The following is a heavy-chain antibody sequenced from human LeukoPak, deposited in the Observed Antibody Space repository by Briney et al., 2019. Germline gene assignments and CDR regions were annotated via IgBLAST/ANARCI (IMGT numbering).Heavy chain of an antibody. CDR3: ARVGISSGWYGDFDY. J-gene: IGHJ4*02. D-gene: IGHD6-19*01. CDR1: GFTFSSYA. V-gene: IGHV3-30*04. Sequence: GGSLRLSCAASGFTFSSYAMNWVRQAPGKGLEWVAVISYDGSNKYYADSVKGRFTISRDNSKNTLYLQMNSLRAEDTAVYYCARVGISSGWYGDFDYWGQGTLVTVSS. CDR2: ISYDGSNK.